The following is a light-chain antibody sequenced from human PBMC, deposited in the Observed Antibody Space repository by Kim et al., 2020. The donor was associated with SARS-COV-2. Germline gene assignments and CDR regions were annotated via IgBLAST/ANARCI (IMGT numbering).Light chain of an antibody. CDR1: QGIRND. CDR3: LQDYNYPYS. V-gene: IGKV1-6*01. Sequence: SAAVGDRVTITCRASQGIRNDLGWYQQKPGKAPKLLIYAASSLQSGVPSRFSGSGSGTDFTLTISSLQPEDFATYYCLQDYNYPYSFGQGTKLEIK. J-gene: IGKJ2*03. CDR2: AAS.